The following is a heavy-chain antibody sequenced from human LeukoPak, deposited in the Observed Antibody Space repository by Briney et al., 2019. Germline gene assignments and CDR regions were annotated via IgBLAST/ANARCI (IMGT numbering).Heavy chain of an antibody. Sequence: GGSLRLSCAASGFSFSTYSMNWVRQAPGKGLEWVSSIGSSTYYIYYADSVKGRFTISRDNAKNSLYLQMNSLRAEDTAVYYCARPSDSDSSGYYYRFYYYMDVWGKGTTVTASS. J-gene: IGHJ6*03. CDR3: ARPSDSDSSGYYYRFYYYMDV. CDR2: IGSSTYYI. V-gene: IGHV3-21*01. CDR1: GFSFSTYS. D-gene: IGHD3-22*01.